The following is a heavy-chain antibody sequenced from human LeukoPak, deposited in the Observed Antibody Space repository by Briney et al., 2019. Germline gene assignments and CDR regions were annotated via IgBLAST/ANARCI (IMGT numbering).Heavy chain of an antibody. CDR3: ARDPRGSGYYYYAFDI. V-gene: IGHV3-66*01. J-gene: IGHJ3*02. D-gene: IGHD3-22*01. Sequence: PGGSLRLSCAASGFTVSSNYMSWVRQAPGKGLEWVSVIYSGGSTYYADSVKGRFTISRDNSKNTLYLQMNSLRAEDTAVYYCARDPRGSGYYYYAFDIWGQGTMVTVSS. CDR1: GFTVSSNY. CDR2: IYSGGST.